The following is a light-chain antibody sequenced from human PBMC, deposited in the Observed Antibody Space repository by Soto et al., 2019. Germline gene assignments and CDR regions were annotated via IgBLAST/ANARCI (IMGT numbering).Light chain of an antibody. V-gene: IGLV1-47*01. CDR1: SSNIGNNY. CDR3: ASWDDSLNGPV. Sequence: QSVLTQPPSASVTPGQWVTISCSGSSSNIGNNYVFWYQQFPGMAPKLLIYRNNQRPSGVPDRFSGSKSGTSASLAIAGLRSEDESDYYCASWDDSLNGPVFGGGTKGTVL. J-gene: IGLJ3*02. CDR2: RNN.